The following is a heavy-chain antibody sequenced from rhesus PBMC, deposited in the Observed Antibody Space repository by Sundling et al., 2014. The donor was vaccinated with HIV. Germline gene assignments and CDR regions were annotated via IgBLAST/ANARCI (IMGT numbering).Heavy chain of an antibody. CDR1: GFSFSSCG. D-gene: IGHD1-26*01. CDR2: ISSDGGNI. CDR3: SKDGDNWNPFDY. Sequence: EVQLVESGGGLVQPGGSLRLSCAASGFSFSSCGMYWVRQTPGKGLEWIATISSDGGNIYYPDSVKGRFTISRDNSKNTVSLQMNSLRPEDTAVYYCSKDGDNWNPFDYWGQGVLVTVSS. J-gene: IGHJ4*01. V-gene: IGHV3S42*01.